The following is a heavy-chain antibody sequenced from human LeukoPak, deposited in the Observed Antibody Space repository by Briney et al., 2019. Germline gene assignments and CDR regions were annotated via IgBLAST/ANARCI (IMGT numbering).Heavy chain of an antibody. V-gene: IGHV5-51*01. D-gene: IGHD1-26*01. CDR2: IYHGDSDN. CDR1: GYSFNSYW. CDR3: ARLVGATPVDD. Sequence: ESLKISLKGSGYSFNSYWIGWVRPMPGKGLEWMGIIYHGDSDNRYSPSFQGQVTISADKSISTAYLQWSSLKASDTAMYYCARLVGATPVDDWGQGTLVTVSS. J-gene: IGHJ4*02.